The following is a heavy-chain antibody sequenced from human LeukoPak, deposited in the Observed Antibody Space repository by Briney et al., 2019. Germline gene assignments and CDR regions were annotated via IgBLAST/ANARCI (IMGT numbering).Heavy chain of an antibody. CDR2: INPSGGST. D-gene: IGHD6-13*01. V-gene: IGHV1-46*01. CDR1: GYTFTSYY. CDR3: ARGAQREPQLEYQYFYYYMDV. J-gene: IGHJ6*03. Sequence: ASVKVSCKASGYTFTSYYMHWVRQAPGQGLEWMGIINPSGGSTSYAQKFQGRVTMTRDMSTSTVYMELSSLRSEDTAVYYCARGAQREPQLEYQYFYYYMDVWGKGTTVTVSS.